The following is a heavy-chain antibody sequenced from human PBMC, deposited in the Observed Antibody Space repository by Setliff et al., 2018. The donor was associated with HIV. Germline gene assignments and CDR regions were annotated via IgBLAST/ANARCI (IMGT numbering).Heavy chain of an antibody. D-gene: IGHD3-10*01. V-gene: IGHV4-4*09. J-gene: IGHJ5*02. Sequence: ASETLSLTCTVSGGSISGHYWSWIRQPPGRGLEWIGYIYSSGSTNFNPPLQSRVTISVDTSKNQFSLKLSSVTAADTAVYYCARHSGVANPNWFDPWGQGTLVTVSS. CDR1: GGSISGHY. CDR3: ARHSGVANPNWFDP. CDR2: IYSSGST.